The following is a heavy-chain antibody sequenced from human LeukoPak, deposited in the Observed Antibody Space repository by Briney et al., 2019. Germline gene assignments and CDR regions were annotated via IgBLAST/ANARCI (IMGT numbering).Heavy chain of an antibody. J-gene: IGHJ4*02. V-gene: IGHV1-2*02. D-gene: IGHD2-15*01. CDR1: VDTFTGHS. CDR2: INPDSGGT. Sequence: GASVKVSCKASVDTFTGHSIHWVRQAPGQGLECMGWINPDSGGTKDAQKFQGRVTMTRDTSISTTYTDLSRLTSDDTDVYYCATGGAAPHCGQGTLVTVSP. CDR3: ATGGAAPH.